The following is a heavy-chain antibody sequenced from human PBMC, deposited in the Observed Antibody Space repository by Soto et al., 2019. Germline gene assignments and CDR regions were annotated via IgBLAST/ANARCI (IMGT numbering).Heavy chain of an antibody. D-gene: IGHD3-3*01. CDR2: ISAYNGNT. V-gene: IGHV1-18*01. Sequence: GASVKVSCKASGYTFTSYGISWVRQAPGQGLEWMGWISAYNGNTNYAQKLQGRVTMTTDTFTSTAYMELRSLRSDDTAVYYCARDRDDFWSGSPLDPWGQGTLVTVSS. CDR1: GYTFTSYG. CDR3: ARDRDDFWSGSPLDP. J-gene: IGHJ5*02.